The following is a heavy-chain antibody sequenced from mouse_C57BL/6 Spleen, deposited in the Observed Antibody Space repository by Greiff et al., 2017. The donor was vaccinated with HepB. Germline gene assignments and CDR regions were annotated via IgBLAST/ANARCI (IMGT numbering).Heavy chain of an antibody. J-gene: IGHJ1*03. V-gene: IGHV1-64*01. CDR2: IHPNSGST. Sequence: VKLMESGAELVKPGASVKLSCKASGYTFTSYWMHWVKQRPGQGLEWIGMIHPNSGSTNYNEKFKSKATLTVDKSSSTAYMQLSSLTSEDSAVYYCARRWDGGYFDVWGTGTTVTVSS. CDR1: GYTFTSYW. CDR3: ARRWDGGYFDV. D-gene: IGHD2-3*01.